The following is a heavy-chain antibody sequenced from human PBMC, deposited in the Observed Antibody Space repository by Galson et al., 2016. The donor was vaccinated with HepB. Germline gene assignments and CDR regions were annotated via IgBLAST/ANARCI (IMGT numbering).Heavy chain of an antibody. CDR3: ARDLQSHFFDY. CDR1: GFPFYLWG. Sequence: SLRLSCAASGFPFYLWGMRWLRQAPGKGLEWLAIIGHVGNAIMYADSVKGRFTISRDNSKNTLYLQMDMLRVEDTAVYYCARDLQSHFFDYWGRGVLVTVSS. V-gene: IGHV3-33*01. J-gene: IGHJ4*02. D-gene: IGHD3-3*02. CDR2: IGHVGNAI.